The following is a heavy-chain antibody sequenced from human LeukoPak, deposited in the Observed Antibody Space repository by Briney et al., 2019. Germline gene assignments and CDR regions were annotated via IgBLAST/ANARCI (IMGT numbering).Heavy chain of an antibody. CDR2: IIPIFGTA. V-gene: IGHV1-69*01. D-gene: IGHD6-13*01. CDR3: ARGPQLVRWNWFDP. J-gene: IGHJ5*02. CDR1: GGTFSSYA. Sequence: GSSVKVSCKASGGTFSSYAISWARQAPGQGLEWMGGIIPIFGTANYAQKFQGRVTITADESTSTAYMELSSLRSEDTAVYYCARGPQLVRWNWFDPWGQGTLVTVSS.